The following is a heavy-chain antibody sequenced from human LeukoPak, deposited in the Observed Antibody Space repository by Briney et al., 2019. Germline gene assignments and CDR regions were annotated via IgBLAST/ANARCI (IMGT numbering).Heavy chain of an antibody. D-gene: IGHD3-22*01. CDR1: GGSISSNNYS. CDR3: ARERTYYYDSSGYYFDY. V-gene: IGHV4-39*02. CDR2: IYYGGST. J-gene: IGHJ4*02. Sequence: PSETLSLTCTVSGGSISSNNYSWGWIRQPPGKGLEWIGSIYYGGSTYYNPSLKSRVTISVDTPKNQFSLKLSSVTTADTAVYYCARERTYYYDSSGYYFDYWGQGTLVTVSS.